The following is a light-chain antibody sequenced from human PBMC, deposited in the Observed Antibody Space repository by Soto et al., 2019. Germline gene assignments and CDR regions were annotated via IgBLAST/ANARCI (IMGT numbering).Light chain of an antibody. Sequence: DIVMTQSPLSLPVTPGEPASISCRSSQSLLHSDGYNYLDWYLQKPGQSPQLLIYLTSKRASGVPDRFSGSGSGTDFILTISRVEAEDVGVYYCMQGMRTLPTFGPGTKVHIK. CDR1: QSLLHSDGYNY. CDR2: LTS. V-gene: IGKV2-28*01. CDR3: MQGMRTLPT. J-gene: IGKJ3*01.